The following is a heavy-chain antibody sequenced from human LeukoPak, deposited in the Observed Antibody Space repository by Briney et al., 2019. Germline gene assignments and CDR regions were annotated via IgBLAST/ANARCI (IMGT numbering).Heavy chain of an antibody. CDR1: GYTFTGYY. J-gene: IGHJ5*02. Sequence: GASVKVSCQASGYTFTGYYMHWVRQAPGQGLEWMGWINPNSGGTDYAQKFQGRVTMTRDTSISTAYLEVSRLSSDDTAVYYGARDYYDSSGYSRFDPWGQGTLVTVSS. V-gene: IGHV1-2*02. D-gene: IGHD3-22*01. CDR3: ARDYYDSSGYSRFDP. CDR2: INPNSGGT.